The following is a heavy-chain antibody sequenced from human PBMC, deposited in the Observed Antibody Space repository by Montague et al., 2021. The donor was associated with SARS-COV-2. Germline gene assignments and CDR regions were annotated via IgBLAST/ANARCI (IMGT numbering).Heavy chain of an antibody. V-gene: IGHV2-70*11. Sequence: PALVKPTQTLTLTCTFSGFSLSTSGMCVSWIRQPPGKALEWLARIDWDDDKYYSTSLQTRLTISKDTSNNEVVLKLTNLDPVDTATYYYARMANCIAVAGFFEXWGQGTHVTVSS. CDR1: GFSLSTSGMC. CDR2: IDWDDDK. D-gene: IGHD6-19*01. CDR3: ARMANCIAVAGFFEX. J-gene: IGHJ4*02.